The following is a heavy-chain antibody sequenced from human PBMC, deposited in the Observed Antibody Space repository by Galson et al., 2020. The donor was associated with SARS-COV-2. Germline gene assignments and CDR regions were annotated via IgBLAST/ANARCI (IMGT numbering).Heavy chain of an antibody. CDR1: GGSINIYY. CDR2: LYYGGKT. V-gene: IGHV4-59*01. J-gene: IGHJ4*02. Sequence: ASETLSLTCTVSGGSINIYYWSWIRQPPGKGLEWIGYLYYGGKTNYNPSLKNRVTISVHTSKSQFSLTLSSVTAADTAMYYCARLPVVRGVDYWGQGIPVTVSS. D-gene: IGHD3-10*01. CDR3: ARLPVVRGVDY.